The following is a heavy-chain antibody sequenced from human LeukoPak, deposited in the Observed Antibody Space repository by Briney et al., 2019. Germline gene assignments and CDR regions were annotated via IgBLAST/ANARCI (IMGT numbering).Heavy chain of an antibody. CDR2: ISSGSRTI. J-gene: IGHJ4*02. D-gene: IGHD7-27*01. CDR3: VRESITGDRDFDY. V-gene: IGHV3-48*01. CDR1: GFTFSGYS. Sequence: PGGSPRLSCAASGFTFSGYSMNWVRQAPGRGLEWLSYISSGSRTIFYADSVKGRFTISRDNGKNSLFLLMSSLRADDTAVYYCVRESITGDRDFDYWGQGTLITVSS.